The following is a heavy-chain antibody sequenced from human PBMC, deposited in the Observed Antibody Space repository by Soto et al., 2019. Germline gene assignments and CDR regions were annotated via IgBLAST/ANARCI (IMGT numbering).Heavy chain of an antibody. J-gene: IGHJ4*02. D-gene: IGHD6-19*01. Sequence: QVQLVQSGAEVKKPGASVTVSCKASGYTFTNYGINWVRQAPGQGLEWLGWISAYSGHTNYAQQLQDIVTMTTDTSTSTSYMELRSLRSDDTAVYYCARRPHLADNVEFDYWGQGTLVPVSS. CDR3: ARRPHLADNVEFDY. CDR1: GYTFTNYG. V-gene: IGHV1-18*01. CDR2: ISAYSGHT.